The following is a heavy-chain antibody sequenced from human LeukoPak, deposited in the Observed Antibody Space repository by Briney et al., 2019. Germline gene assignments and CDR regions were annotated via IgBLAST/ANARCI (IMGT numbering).Heavy chain of an antibody. CDR2: IIPILGIA. D-gene: IGHD5-24*01. Sequence: ASVKVSCKASGGTFSSYAISWVRQAPGQGLEWMGRIIPILGIANYAQKFQSRVTITADKSTSTAYMELSSLRSEDTAVYYCATWREMATISRGWFDPWGQGTLVTVSS. CDR1: GGTFSSYA. CDR3: ATWREMATISRGWFDP. V-gene: IGHV1-69*04. J-gene: IGHJ5*02.